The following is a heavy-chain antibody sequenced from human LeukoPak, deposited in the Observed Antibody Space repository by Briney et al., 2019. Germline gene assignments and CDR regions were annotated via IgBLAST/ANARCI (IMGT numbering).Heavy chain of an antibody. Sequence: PSGTLSLTCAVYGGSFSGYYWSWIRQPPGKGLEWIGEINHSGSTNYNPSLKSRVTISVDTSKNQFSLKLSSVTAADTAVYYCARGICSGGSCYSFRYYYGMDVWGQGTMVTVSS. V-gene: IGHV4-34*01. CDR3: ARGICSGGSCYSFRYYYGMDV. CDR2: INHSGST. D-gene: IGHD2-15*01. J-gene: IGHJ6*02. CDR1: GGSFSGYY.